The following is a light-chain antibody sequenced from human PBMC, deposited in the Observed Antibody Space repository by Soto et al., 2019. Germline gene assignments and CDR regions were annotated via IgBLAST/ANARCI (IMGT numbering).Light chain of an antibody. V-gene: IGKV3-15*01. J-gene: IGKJ4*01. CDR3: QQYNKWPLT. CDR1: QSVSRT. Sequence: EIVMTQSPATLSVSPGERATLSCRASQSVSRTLAWYQQKPGQAPRLLISGASTRAPGIPARFSGSGSGTEFTLPISSLQSEDFAVYYCQQYNKWPLTFGGGTKVEIK. CDR2: GAS.